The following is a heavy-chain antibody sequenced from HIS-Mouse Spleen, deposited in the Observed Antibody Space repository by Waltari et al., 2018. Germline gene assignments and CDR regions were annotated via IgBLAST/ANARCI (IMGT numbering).Heavy chain of an antibody. J-gene: IGHJ4*02. CDR3: ASGVVVAATAVHFDY. CDR1: GGFLRSSTYA. D-gene: IGHD2-15*01. CDR2: IYYSGST. V-gene: IGHV4-39*07. Sequence: QLQLQESCPGLVKPSETLSLTCTVSGGFLRSSTYACGWIRQPPGKGLEWIGSIYYSGSTYYNPSLKSRVTISVDTSKNQFSLKLSSVTAADTAVYYCASGVVVAATAVHFDYWGQGTLVTVSS.